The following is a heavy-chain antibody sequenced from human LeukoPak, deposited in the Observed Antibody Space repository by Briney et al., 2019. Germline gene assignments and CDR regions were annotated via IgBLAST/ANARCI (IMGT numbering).Heavy chain of an antibody. CDR3: ARVQNPPWKSVWSDSYMDV. Sequence: PSETLSLTCTVSGGSISSYYWSWIRQPPGKGLEWIGYIYYSGSTNYNPSLKSRVTISVDPSKNQFSLKLSSVTAADTAVYYCARVQNPPWKSVWSDSYMDVWGKGTTVTVSS. V-gene: IGHV4-59*01. D-gene: IGHD3-3*01. J-gene: IGHJ6*03. CDR1: GGSISSYY. CDR2: IYYSGST.